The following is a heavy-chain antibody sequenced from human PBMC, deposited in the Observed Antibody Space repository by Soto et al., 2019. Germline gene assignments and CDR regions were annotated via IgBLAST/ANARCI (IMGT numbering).Heavy chain of an antibody. CDR2: RSSGTRSV. CDR1: GVPFTNYI. J-gene: IGHJ4*02. D-gene: IGHD1-26*01. Sequence: VGYLTLFCTASGVPFTNYIMSSNRQAPGKGLQWVSSRSSGTRSVYYVDSLNGRCTISRNDAKNSVYLQTNTLTAEGAAGYYCVRGGSSRSYWGQGSRVTVSS. V-gene: IGHV3-21*01. CDR3: VRGGSSRSY.